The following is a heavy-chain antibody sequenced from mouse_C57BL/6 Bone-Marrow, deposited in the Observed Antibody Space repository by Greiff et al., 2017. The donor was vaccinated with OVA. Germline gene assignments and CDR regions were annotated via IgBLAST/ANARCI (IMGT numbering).Heavy chain of an antibody. J-gene: IGHJ4*01. Sequence: EVKLQESGGGLVQPGESLKLSCESNEYEFPSHDMSWVRKTPEKRLELVAAINSDGGSPYYPDTMERRFIISRDNTKQTLYLQMSRLRSEDTAVYYCARPGYYAMDYWGQGTSVTVSS. CDR3: ARPGYYAMDY. V-gene: IGHV5-2*01. D-gene: IGHD3-2*02. CDR1: EYEFPSHD. CDR2: INSDGGSP.